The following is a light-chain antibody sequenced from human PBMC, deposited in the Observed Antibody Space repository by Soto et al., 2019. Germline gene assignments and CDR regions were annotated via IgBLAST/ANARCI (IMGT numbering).Light chain of an antibody. CDR3: QQYGSPIT. J-gene: IGKJ5*01. CDR1: QSVSTTF. CDR2: GAS. Sequence: IMLTQCPGSLSLSPGERATLSCRASQSVSTTFLVWYQQRPGQAPRLLIYGASTRATGIPDRFSGSGSGTDFTLTISRLEPEDFAVYYCQQYGSPITFGQGTRLEIK. V-gene: IGKV3-20*01.